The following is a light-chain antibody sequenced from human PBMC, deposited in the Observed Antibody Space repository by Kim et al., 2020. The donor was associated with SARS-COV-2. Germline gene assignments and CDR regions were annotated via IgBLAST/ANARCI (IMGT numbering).Light chain of an antibody. CDR1: QNVGRR. V-gene: IGKV3-15*01. CDR2: GAS. J-gene: IGKJ2*03. CDR3: QQYYNWPRYS. Sequence: APGESAPLHGRARQNVGRRLAWYQQKPGQAPRPLIYGASTRATVIPAGFRGCGSGTEFTLTNSSLQSEDFAVYYCQQYYNWPRYSCGQGPKRE.